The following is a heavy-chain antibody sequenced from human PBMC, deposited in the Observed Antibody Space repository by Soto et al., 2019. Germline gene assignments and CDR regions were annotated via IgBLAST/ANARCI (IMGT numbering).Heavy chain of an antibody. D-gene: IGHD2-21*01. CDR2: IFHTGSA. V-gene: IGHV4-4*02. CDR1: GGSITSNW. CDR3: ARHIAMSGTRGFDH. Sequence: QVQLQESGPGLMKPSGTLSLTCAVSGGSITSNWWSWVRQPPGKGLEWIAEIFHTGSANYNPSLMGRLTISMDKSRNHLSLNLNSVTAADTAVYYCARHIAMSGTRGFDHWGQGTLVTVSS. J-gene: IGHJ4*02.